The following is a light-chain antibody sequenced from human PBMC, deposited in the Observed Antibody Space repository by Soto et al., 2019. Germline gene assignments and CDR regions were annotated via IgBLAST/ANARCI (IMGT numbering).Light chain of an antibody. CDR1: QSVYSY. J-gene: IGKJ4*01. CDR3: QQRSSWPLT. V-gene: IGKV3-11*01. CDR2: DAS. Sequence: EIVLTQSPATLSLSPGERATLSCRASQSVYSYLAWYQQKPGQAPRLLIYDASNRATGIPARFSGSGSGTGFTLTIGRLEPEDSAVYYCQQRSSWPLTFGGGNKVEI.